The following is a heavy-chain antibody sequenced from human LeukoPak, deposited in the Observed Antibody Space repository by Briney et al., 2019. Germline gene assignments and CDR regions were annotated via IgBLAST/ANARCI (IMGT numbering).Heavy chain of an antibody. V-gene: IGHV4-61*02. CDR3: ARLGLWFGEFDYYYYYMDV. CDR1: GGSISSGSYY. CDR2: IYTSGST. Sequence: SETLSLTCTVSGGSISSGSYYWSWIRQPAGKGLEWIGRIYTSGSTNYNPSLKSRVTISVDTSKNQFSLKLSSVTAADTAVYYCARLGLWFGEFDYYYYYMDVWGKGTTVTVSS. J-gene: IGHJ6*03. D-gene: IGHD3-10*01.